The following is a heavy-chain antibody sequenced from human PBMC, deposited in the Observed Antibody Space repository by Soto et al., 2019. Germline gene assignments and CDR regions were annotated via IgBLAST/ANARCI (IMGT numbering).Heavy chain of an antibody. J-gene: IGHJ6*01. CDR3: ARKTDSIPAGGDV. CDR2: IYSGGGT. D-gene: IGHD2-21*01. V-gene: IGHV3-53*04. CDR1: GFAVRHNY. Sequence: EVQLVESGGGLVQPGGSLRLSCTASGFAVRHNYMTWVRQAPGKGLEWVSLIYSGGGTAYADSVKGRFTISRHTSKNTLYRQMNSLRAEDTAVYYCARKTDSIPAGGDVWGKGTAVTVSS.